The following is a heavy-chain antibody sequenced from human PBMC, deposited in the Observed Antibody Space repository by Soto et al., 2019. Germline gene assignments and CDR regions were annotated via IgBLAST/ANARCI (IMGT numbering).Heavy chain of an antibody. J-gene: IGHJ4*02. D-gene: IGHD3-10*01. V-gene: IGHV3-30*03. CDR1: GFNFNNYG. Sequence: QVQLVESGGGVVQPGRSLRLSCTASGFNFNNYGMHWVRQAPGKGLEWVAVISYDGNKEYYADSVKGRFTISRDSSKNIWELQMNSLRVEDTAVYFCARDSDARMIREIITDDFDFWGQGILVTVSS. CDR2: ISYDGNKE. CDR3: ARDSDARMIREIITDDFDF.